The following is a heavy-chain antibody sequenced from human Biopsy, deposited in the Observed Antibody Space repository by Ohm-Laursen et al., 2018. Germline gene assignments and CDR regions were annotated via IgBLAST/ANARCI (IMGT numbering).Heavy chain of an antibody. J-gene: IGHJ6*02. CDR1: GGAFTNYA. CDR2: IITVSETA. Sequence: GASVKVSCKASGGAFTNYAINWVRQAPGHGLEWMGGIITVSETAGYAERFQGRVTITADVTTTTAYMDLSGLRSEDPVVYYCVVYPSSGFFENNDDFAMDVWGQGTTVIVSS. V-gene: IGHV1-69*13. CDR3: VVYPSSGFFENNDDFAMDV. D-gene: IGHD6-19*01.